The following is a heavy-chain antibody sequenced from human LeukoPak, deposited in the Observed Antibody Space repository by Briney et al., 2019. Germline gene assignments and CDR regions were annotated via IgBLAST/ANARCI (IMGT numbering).Heavy chain of an antibody. CDR3: ARVSGRVAREGFDS. CDR2: LSSDDRKN. Sequence: GVTLTLTCAASGLTFSRFVMHWVRQAPGKGLEWVAVLSSDDRKNYYPDSVRGRFTISRYTSRNTLYLQRNSLRAEDTAVYYCARVSGRVAREGFDSWGQGTLVTVSS. J-gene: IGHJ4*02. D-gene: IGHD3-10*01. CDR1: GLTFSRFV. V-gene: IGHV3-30*01.